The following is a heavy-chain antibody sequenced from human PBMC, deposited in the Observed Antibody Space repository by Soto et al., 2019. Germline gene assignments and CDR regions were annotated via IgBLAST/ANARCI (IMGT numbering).Heavy chain of an antibody. D-gene: IGHD5-12*01. CDR1: GFTFSDHY. V-gene: IGHV3-72*01. CDR2: TRNKANSYTT. J-gene: IGHJ6*02. Sequence: EVQLVESGGGLVQPGGSLRLSCAASGFTFSDHYMDWVRQAPGKGLEWVGRTRNKANSYTTEYAASVKGRFTISRDDSKNSLYLQMNSLKTEDTAVYYCVVATISFYYYGMDVWGQGTTVTVSS. CDR3: VVATISFYYYGMDV.